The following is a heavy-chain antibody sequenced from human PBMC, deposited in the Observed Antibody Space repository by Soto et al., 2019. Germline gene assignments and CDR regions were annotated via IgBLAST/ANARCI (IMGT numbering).Heavy chain of an antibody. CDR1: GFTFSSYW. CDR2: IKPDGSET. Sequence: EVKMVESGGGLIQPGGSLRLSCVASGFTFSSYWMSWVRQAPGKGLEWVANIKPDGSETHYVDSVKGRFTISRDNAKNSLGLQLNSLRAEDTAVYYCARERWEHSGYDDGFDNWGQGTLVTVSS. CDR3: ARERWEHSGYDDGFDN. D-gene: IGHD5-12*01. V-gene: IGHV3-7*03. J-gene: IGHJ4*02.